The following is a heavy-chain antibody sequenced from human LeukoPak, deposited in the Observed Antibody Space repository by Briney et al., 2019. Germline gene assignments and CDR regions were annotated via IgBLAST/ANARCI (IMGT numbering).Heavy chain of an antibody. V-gene: IGHV4-39*01. D-gene: IGHD6-13*01. J-gene: IGHJ4*02. Sequence: SETLSLTCTVSGGSISSSSYSWGWIRQPPGKGLEWIGSIYYSGTTYYNPSLKSRVTISADTSKNQFSLKLSSVTAADTAVYYCARATGYSSRGYFDYWGQGTLVTVSS. CDR3: ARATGYSSRGYFDY. CDR1: GGSISSSSYS. CDR2: IYYSGTT.